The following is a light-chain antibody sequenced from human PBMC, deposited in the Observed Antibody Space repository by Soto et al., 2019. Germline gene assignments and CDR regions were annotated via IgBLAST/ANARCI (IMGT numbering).Light chain of an antibody. Sequence: QSVLTQPASVSGSPGQSITISCTGTSSDVGGYKYVSWYQQHPGKAPKLIIYEVSNRPSGVPNRFSASKSGNTASLTISELQAEDEADYFCSSFSSTTATTVVFGGGTKLTVL. V-gene: IGLV2-14*01. CDR3: SSFSSTTATTVV. CDR2: EVS. J-gene: IGLJ2*01. CDR1: SSDVGGYKY.